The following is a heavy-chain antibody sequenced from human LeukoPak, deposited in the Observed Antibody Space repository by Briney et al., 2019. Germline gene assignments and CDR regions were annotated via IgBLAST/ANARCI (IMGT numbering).Heavy chain of an antibody. Sequence: GGSLRLSCAASGFTFSSYAMHWVRQAPGKGLEYVSAISSNGGSTYYANSVKGRFTISRDNPKNTLYLRMGSLRAEDMAVYYCARVTTYCGGDCYYYYGMDVWGQGTTVTVSS. V-gene: IGHV3-64*01. J-gene: IGHJ6*02. CDR2: ISSNGGST. CDR3: ARVTTYCGGDCYYYYGMDV. CDR1: GFTFSSYA. D-gene: IGHD2-21*02.